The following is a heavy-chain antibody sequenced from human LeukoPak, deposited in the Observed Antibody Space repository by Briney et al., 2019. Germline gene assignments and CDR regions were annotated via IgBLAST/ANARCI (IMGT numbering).Heavy chain of an antibody. CDR1: GFTYSSYA. J-gene: IGHJ4*02. CDR3: AKTYGACDY. V-gene: IGHV3-23*01. CDR2: ISGSGGCT. Sequence: GGSLRLSCAASGFTYSSYAMSWVRQAPGKELEWVSAISGSGGCTYYADSVKGRFTISRDNSKNTLYLQMNSLRAEDTAVYYCAKTYGACDYWGQGTLVTVSS. D-gene: IGHD4/OR15-4a*01.